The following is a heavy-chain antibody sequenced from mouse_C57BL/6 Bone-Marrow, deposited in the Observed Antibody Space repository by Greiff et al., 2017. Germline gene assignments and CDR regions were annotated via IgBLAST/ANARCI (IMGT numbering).Heavy chain of an antibody. CDR1: GYTFTSYW. Sequence: QVQLQQPGAELVKPGASVKMSCKASGYTFTSYWITWVKQRPGQGLEWIGDIYPGSGSTNYNEKFKSKATLTVYTSSSTAYMQLSSLTSEDSAVYYCARLGPDYWGQGTTLTVSS. CDR2: IYPGSGST. CDR3: ARLGPDY. D-gene: IGHD4-1*01. J-gene: IGHJ2*01. V-gene: IGHV1-55*01.